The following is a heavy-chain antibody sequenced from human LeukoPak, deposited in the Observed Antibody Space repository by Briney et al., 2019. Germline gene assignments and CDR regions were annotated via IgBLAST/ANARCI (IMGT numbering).Heavy chain of an antibody. CDR3: ARRPLYYDFWSGYYSVGWFDP. V-gene: IGHV4-34*01. J-gene: IGHJ5*02. Sequence: SESLSLTCLVYGGFFSGYYCSWIRPPAGRGLEWNGEINHSGSTNYNPSLKSRVTISVDTSKHQFSLKLSSVTAADTGVYYCARRPLYYDFWSGYYSVGWFDPWGQGTLVTVSS. D-gene: IGHD3-3*01. CDR1: GGFFSGYY. CDR2: INHSGST.